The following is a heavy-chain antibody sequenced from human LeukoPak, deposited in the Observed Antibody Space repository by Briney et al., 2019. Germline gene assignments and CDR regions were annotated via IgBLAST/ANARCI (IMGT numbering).Heavy chain of an antibody. J-gene: IGHJ3*02. CDR2: ISTSNGNT. CDR1: GYTFTNHG. Sequence: ASVKVSCKASGYTFTNHGISWVRQAPGQGLEWMGWISTSNGNTNYAQKLQGRVTMTTDTSTSTAYMELRSLRSDDTAVYYCARSGGWAYGDYDGFIAFDIWGQGTRVTVSS. D-gene: IGHD4-17*01. V-gene: IGHV1-18*01. CDR3: ARSGGWAYGDYDGFIAFDI.